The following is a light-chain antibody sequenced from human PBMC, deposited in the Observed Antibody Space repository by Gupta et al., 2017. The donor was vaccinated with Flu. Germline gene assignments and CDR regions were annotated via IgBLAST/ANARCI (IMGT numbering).Light chain of an antibody. V-gene: IGKV1-5*03. CDR1: RSISSW. Sequence: DIQMTQSPSTVYAFVGDTVTITCRASRSISSWLAWYQQKPGSAPKLLIHEASVSESGVPSRFSGSGAGTEFTLTISSLHSDDFATYYCQQYYIYSTFGLGTKVELK. CDR3: QQYYIYST. J-gene: IGKJ1*01. CDR2: EAS.